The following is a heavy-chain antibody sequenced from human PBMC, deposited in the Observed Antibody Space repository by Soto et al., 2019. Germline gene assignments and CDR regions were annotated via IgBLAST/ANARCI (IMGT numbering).Heavy chain of an antibody. Sequence: ASVKVSCKASGYTFTSYGISWVRQAPGQGLEWMGWISAYNGNTNYAQKLQGRVTMTTDTSTSTAYMELRSLRSDDTAVYSCARDYWSGYGDIDWIDPWGQGTPVTVS. CDR3: ARDYWSGYGDIDWIDP. CDR1: GYTFTSYG. V-gene: IGHV1-18*01. CDR2: ISAYNGNT. J-gene: IGHJ5*02. D-gene: IGHD3-3*01.